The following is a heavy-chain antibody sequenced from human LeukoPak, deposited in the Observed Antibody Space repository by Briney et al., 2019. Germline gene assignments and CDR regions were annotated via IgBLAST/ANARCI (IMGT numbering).Heavy chain of an antibody. V-gene: IGHV4-4*07. CDR3: ARDTYLGAYYYYMDV. CDR2: IYTSGST. CDR1: AGYNIGYY. J-gene: IGHJ6*03. Sequence: SDTLFLICTVSAGYNIGYYWSWIGQPAGRELQWIGRIYTSGSTNYHPSLKRRVHMSVDTSKNQFSLKLSSVTAADTAVYYCARDTYLGAYYYYMDVWGKGTTVTVSS. D-gene: IGHD3-16*01.